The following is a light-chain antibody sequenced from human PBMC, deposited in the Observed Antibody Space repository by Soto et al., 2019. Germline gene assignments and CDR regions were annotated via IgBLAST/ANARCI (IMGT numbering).Light chain of an antibody. J-gene: IGKJ1*01. CDR3: QQYGSSRT. Sequence: EIVLTQSPGTLSLSPGERATLSCRASQSFSSTYLAWYQQKPGQAPRLLVYGASSRATGIPDRFSGGGSGTDFTLTISRLEPEDFAVYYCQQYGSSRTFGQGTKVDIK. V-gene: IGKV3-20*01. CDR2: GAS. CDR1: QSFSSTY.